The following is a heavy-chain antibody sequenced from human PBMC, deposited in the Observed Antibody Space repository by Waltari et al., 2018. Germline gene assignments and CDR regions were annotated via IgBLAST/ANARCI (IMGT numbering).Heavy chain of an antibody. CDR3: ARGITGTTGDYFDY. CDR2: INPRSGGT. D-gene: IGHD1-7*01. J-gene: IGHJ4*02. Sequence: HVQVVQSGAEVKRPGASLKVSCKASGYTFTGYYMHWVRQAPGQGLEWMGWINPRSGGTNYAQKFQGSVTMTRYTSISTAYMELSRLRSDDTAVYYCARGITGTTGDYFDYWGQGTLVTVSS. V-gene: IGHV1-2*02. CDR1: GYTFTGYY.